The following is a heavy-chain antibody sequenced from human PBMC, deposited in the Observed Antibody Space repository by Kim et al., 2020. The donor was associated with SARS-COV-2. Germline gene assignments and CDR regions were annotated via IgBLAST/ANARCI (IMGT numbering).Heavy chain of an antibody. CDR2: IYYSGST. V-gene: IGHV4-31*03. D-gene: IGHD3-22*01. CDR3: ARAVRSVYDSSGLDY. CDR1: GGSISSGGYY. J-gene: IGHJ4*02. Sequence: SETLSLTFTVSGGSISSGGYYWSWIRQHPGKGLEWIGYIYYSGSTYYNPSLKSRVTISVDTSKNQFSLKLSSVTAADTAVYYCARAVRSVYDSSGLDYWGQGGRVTVSS.